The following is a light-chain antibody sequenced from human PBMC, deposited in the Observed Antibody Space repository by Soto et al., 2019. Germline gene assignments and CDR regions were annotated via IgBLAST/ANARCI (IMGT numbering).Light chain of an antibody. V-gene: IGLV1-51*01. CDR2: DNN. J-gene: IGLJ2*01. CDR3: GTWDNSLSAVV. Sequence: QSVLTQPPSVSAAPGQKVTISCSGSSSNIGHNAVTWYQRLPGTAPKFLIYDNNKRPSGTPDRFSGSKSGTSATLGITGLQTGDEADYYCGTWDNSLSAVVFGGGTKLTVL. CDR1: SSNIGHNA.